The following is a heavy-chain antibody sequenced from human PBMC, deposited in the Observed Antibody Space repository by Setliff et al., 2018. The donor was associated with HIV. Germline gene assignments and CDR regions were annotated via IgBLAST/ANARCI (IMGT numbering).Heavy chain of an antibody. CDR2: IYTSGST. CDR1: GGSISSYY. V-gene: IGHV4-4*07. Sequence: SETLSLTCTVSGGSISSYYWSWIRQPAGKGLEWIGRIYTSGSTNYNPSLKSRVTMSVDTSKNQFSLKLSSVTAADTAVYYCARDSVVVITLDAFDTWGQGTMVTVSS. J-gene: IGHJ3*02. D-gene: IGHD3-22*01. CDR3: ARDSVVVITLDAFDT.